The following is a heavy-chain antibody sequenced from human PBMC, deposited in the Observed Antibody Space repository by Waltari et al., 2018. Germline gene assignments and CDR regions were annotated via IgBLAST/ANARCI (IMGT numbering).Heavy chain of an antibody. CDR1: VGSISSSS. Sequence: QVQLQESGPGLVKPSETLSLTCTVSVGSISSSSWSWIRKPPGKGLEWIGYIYYSGSTNYHPALKSRVTISVDTSKNQFSLKLSSVTAADTAVYYCARASDYDFPQGNYYMDVWGKGTTVTVSS. D-gene: IGHD3-3*01. CDR2: IYYSGST. V-gene: IGHV4-59*01. CDR3: ARASDYDFPQGNYYMDV. J-gene: IGHJ6*03.